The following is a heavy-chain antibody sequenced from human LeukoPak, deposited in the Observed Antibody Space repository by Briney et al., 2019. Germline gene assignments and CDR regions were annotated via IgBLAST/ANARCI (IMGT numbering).Heavy chain of an antibody. CDR1: GGSFSGYY. D-gene: IGHD3-10*01. CDR2: INHSGST. V-gene: IGHV4-34*01. J-gene: IGHJ4*02. Sequence: PSETLSLTCAAYGGSFSGYYWSWIRQPPGKGLEWIGEINHSGSTNYNPSLKSRVTISVDTSKNQFSLKLSSVTAADTAVYYCAREGLWFGELSDWGQGTLVTVSS. CDR3: AREGLWFGELSD.